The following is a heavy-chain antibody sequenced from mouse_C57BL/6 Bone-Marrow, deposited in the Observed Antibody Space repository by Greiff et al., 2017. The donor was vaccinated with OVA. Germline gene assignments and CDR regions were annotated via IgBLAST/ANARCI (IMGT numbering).Heavy chain of an antibody. V-gene: IGHV5-12*01. CDR2: ISNGGGST. J-gene: IGHJ4*01. D-gene: IGHD1-1*01. CDR3: ARQSPITTVVATGAMDY. Sequence: VQLKESGGGLVQPGGSLKLSCAASGFTFSDYYMYWVRQTPEKRLEWVAYISNGGGSTYSPDTVKGRFTISRDNAKNTLYLQMSRLKSEDTAMYYCARQSPITTVVATGAMDYWGQGTSVTVSS. CDR1: GFTFSDYY.